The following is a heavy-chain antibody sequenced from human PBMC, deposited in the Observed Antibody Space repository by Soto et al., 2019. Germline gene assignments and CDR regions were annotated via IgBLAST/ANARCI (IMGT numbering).Heavy chain of an antibody. CDR2: INPSGGST. J-gene: IGHJ3*02. D-gene: IGHD1-1*01. CDR1: GYTFTSYY. CDR3: AKATATVGGAFDI. Sequence: ASVKVSCKASGYTFTSYYMHWVRQAPGQGLEWMGIINPSGGSTSYAQKFQGRVTMTRDTSTSTVYMELNSLTAGDTAVYYCAKATATVGGAFDICGQGTMVTVSS. V-gene: IGHV1-46*01.